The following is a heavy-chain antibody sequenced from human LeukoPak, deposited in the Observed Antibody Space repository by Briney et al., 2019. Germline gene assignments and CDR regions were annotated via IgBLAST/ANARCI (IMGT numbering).Heavy chain of an antibody. V-gene: IGHV3-73*01. CDR3: TRPAGALGHDY. J-gene: IGHJ4*02. CDR1: GFTFSGSA. Sequence: EAGGSLRLSCAASGFTFSGSAMHWVLQASGKGLEWVGRIRSKANSYATAYAASVKGRFTISRDDSKNTAYLQMNSLKTEDTAVYYCTRPAGALGHDYWGQGTLVTVSS. CDR2: IRSKANSYAT.